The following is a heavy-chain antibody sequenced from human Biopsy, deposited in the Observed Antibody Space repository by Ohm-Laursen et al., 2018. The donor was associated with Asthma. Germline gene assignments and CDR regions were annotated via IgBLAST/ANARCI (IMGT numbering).Heavy chain of an antibody. D-gene: IGHD1-14*01. CDR3: TRHNDY. J-gene: IGHJ4*02. Sequence: TQTLTLTISFSGFSLSSSGANVNWIRQPPGKALEWLARIDWEEDKFYSTSLRTRLTISKGSSEDQVGLTMTNMGTVDTATYYCTRHNDYWGPGILVTVSS. CDR2: IDWEEDK. V-gene: IGHV2-70*04. CDR1: GFSLSSSGAN.